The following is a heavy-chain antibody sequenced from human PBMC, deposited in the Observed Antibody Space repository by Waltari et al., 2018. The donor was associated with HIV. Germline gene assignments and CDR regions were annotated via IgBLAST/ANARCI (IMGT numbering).Heavy chain of an antibody. J-gene: IGHJ4*02. Sequence: EVQLVETGGALVQPGGSLRVSCLASGFTFSKYWTTWVGGAPGKGLELVANIKQDGNEKNYLDSVKGRFTISRDNAKNSLYLQMNNLRDEDSATYYCARAYSGTYRIGDYWGQGTLVTVSS. V-gene: IGHV3-7*01. CDR1: GFTFSKYW. CDR2: IKQDGNEK. D-gene: IGHD1-26*01. CDR3: ARAYSGTYRIGDY.